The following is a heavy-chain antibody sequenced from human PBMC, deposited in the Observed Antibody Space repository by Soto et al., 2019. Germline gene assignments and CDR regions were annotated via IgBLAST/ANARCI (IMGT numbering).Heavy chain of an antibody. D-gene: IGHD2-2*02. CDR2: VNPKSGNT. V-gene: IGHV1-8*01. J-gene: IGHJ5*02. CDR3: ARPYCDSTSCYTDWFDP. Sequence: QVQLVQSGAEVKKPGASVKVSCKASGYSFSTYDINWVRQAAGQGLEWMGWVNPKSGNTDYAQRFRGRVTMTSNTSISTAYRELSALTPEDTAVYYCARPYCDSTSCYTDWFDPWGQGTLVPVSS. CDR1: GYSFSTYD.